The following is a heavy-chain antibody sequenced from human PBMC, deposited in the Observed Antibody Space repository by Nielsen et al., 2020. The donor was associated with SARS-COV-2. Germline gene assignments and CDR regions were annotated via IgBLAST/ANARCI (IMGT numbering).Heavy chain of an antibody. Sequence: WVRQAPGQGLEWMGGIIPIFGTANYAQKFQGRVTITADESTSTAYMELSSLRSEDTAVYYCARARYSSSWKTRPGYGMDVWGQGTTVTVSS. D-gene: IGHD6-13*01. J-gene: IGHJ6*02. CDR3: ARARYSSSWKTRPGYGMDV. V-gene: IGHV1-69*01. CDR2: IIPIFGTA.